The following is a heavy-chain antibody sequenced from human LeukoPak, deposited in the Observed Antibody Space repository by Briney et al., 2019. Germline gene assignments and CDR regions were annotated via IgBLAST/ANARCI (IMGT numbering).Heavy chain of an antibody. CDR3: ARGRDAFDI. Sequence: SETLSLTCAVYGGSFSGYYWSWIRQPPGKGLEWIGEINHSGSTNYNPSLKSRVTISVDTSKNQYSLKLSSVTAADAAVYYCARGRDAFDIWGQGTMVTVSS. CDR2: INHSGST. J-gene: IGHJ3*02. CDR1: GGSFSGYY. V-gene: IGHV4-34*01.